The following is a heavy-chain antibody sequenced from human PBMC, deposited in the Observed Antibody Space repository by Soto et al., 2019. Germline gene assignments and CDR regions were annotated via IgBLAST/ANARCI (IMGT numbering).Heavy chain of an antibody. V-gene: IGHV4-39*01. CDR3: ATTHCSTTRCPSDY. CDR2: IYHSGST. CDR1: GGSISGSTSY. Sequence: GPGPQCPSETLSLTCTVSGGSISGSTSYWGWIRQPPGKGLEWIGSIYHSGSTYYSPSLKSRVTISADTSKNQFSLKLSSVTAADTAVYYCATTHCSTTRCPSDYWGQGALVTVSS. J-gene: IGHJ4*02. D-gene: IGHD2-2*01.